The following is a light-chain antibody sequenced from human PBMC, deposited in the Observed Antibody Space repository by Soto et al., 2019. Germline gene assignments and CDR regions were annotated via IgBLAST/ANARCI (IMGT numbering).Light chain of an antibody. CDR2: GPS. CDR3: QQYNNSPRT. J-gene: IGKJ1*01. CDR1: QSVNSN. V-gene: IGKV3-15*01. Sequence: EIVMTQSPATLSVSPGERATLSSRASQSVNSNLAWYQQKPGQAPRLLIYGPSTRATGIPARFSGSGTGTEFTLTISSLQSEDFEVYYCQQYNNSPRTFGQGTKVEIK.